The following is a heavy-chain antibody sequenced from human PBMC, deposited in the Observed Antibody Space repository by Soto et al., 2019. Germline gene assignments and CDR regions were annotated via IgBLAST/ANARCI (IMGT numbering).Heavy chain of an antibody. CDR3: ARVWNDGRFDY. CDR2: IQQDGSDK. CDR1: GFTFSSYW. V-gene: IGHV3-7*01. Sequence: VQLVESGGGLVQPGGSLRLSCVASGFTFSSYWMTWVRQAVGKGLEWVASIQQDGSDKHYVDSVKGRFTISRDNAKNSLYLQMNNLRVEDTAVFYCARVWNDGRFDYWGQGTMITVSS. D-gene: IGHD1-1*01. J-gene: IGHJ4*02.